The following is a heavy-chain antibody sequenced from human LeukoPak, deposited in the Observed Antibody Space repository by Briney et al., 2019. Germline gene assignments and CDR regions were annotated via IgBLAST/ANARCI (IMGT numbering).Heavy chain of an antibody. Sequence: SETLSLTCTVSGYSISSGYYWGWIRQPPGKGLEWIGSIYHSGSTYYNPSLKSRVTISVDTSKNQFSLKLSSVTAADTAVYYCAGACRNWWTHYYYYMDVWGKGTTVTVSS. CDR2: IYHSGST. D-gene: IGHD2-8*02. V-gene: IGHV4-38-2*02. CDR3: AGACRNWWTHYYYYMDV. J-gene: IGHJ6*03. CDR1: GYSISSGYY.